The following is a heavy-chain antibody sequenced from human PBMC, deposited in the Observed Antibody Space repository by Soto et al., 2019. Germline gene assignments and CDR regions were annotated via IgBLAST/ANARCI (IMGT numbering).Heavy chain of an antibody. V-gene: IGHV3-53*01. J-gene: IGHJ4*02. D-gene: IGHD6-19*01. Sequence: GGSLRLSCAASGFSVSSKYMNWVRQAPGKGLEWVSVIYSGGTTYYADSVKGRFTISRDNAKNLVYLQMTSLRDEDTAVYYCARSVEGHFDYWGQGALVTVSS. CDR2: IYSGGTT. CDR1: GFSVSSKY. CDR3: ARSVEGHFDY.